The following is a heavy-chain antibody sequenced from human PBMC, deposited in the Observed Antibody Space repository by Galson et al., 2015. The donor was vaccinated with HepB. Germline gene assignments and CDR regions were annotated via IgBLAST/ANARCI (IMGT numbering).Heavy chain of an antibody. CDR3: AREYYDFWSGYPTFDY. V-gene: IGHV3-23*01. D-gene: IGHD3-3*01. J-gene: IGHJ4*02. Sequence: SLRLSCAASGSTFSNYVINWVRLAPGKGLEWVSAISGSGGSTYYADSVEGRFTIFRDSSKNTVYLQMNSLRAEDTAVYYCAREYYDFWSGYPTFDYWGQGTLVTVSS. CDR1: GSTFSNYV. CDR2: ISGSGGST.